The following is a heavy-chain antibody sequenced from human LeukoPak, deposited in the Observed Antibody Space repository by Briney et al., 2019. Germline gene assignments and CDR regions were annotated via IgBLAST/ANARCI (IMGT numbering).Heavy chain of an antibody. CDR1: GFTFSSYS. D-gene: IGHD3-3*01. CDR3: TGDAASGTNWFDP. CDR2: ISSSGTSI. J-gene: IGHJ5*02. Sequence: GGSLRLSCAASGFTFSSYSINWVRQAPGKGLEWVSYISSSGTSIYYADSVKGRFTVSRDNARYSLHLQINSLRGEDTAVYYCTGDAASGTNWFDPWGQGTLVTVSS. V-gene: IGHV3-48*01.